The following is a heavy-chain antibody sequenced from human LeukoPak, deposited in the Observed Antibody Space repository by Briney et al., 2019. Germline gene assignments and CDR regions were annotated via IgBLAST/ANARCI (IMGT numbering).Heavy chain of an antibody. CDR2: ISGSGGST. Sequence: AGGSLRLSCAASGLTFSSYAMSWVRQAPGKGLEWVSAISGSGGSTYYADSVKGRFTISRDNSKNTLYLQMNSLRAGDTAVYYCAKSRGLIAAATYWGQGTLVTVSS. V-gene: IGHV3-23*01. J-gene: IGHJ4*02. D-gene: IGHD6-13*01. CDR3: AKSRGLIAAATY. CDR1: GLTFSSYA.